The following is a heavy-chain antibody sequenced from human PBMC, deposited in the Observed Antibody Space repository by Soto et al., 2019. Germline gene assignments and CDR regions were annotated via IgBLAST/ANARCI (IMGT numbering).Heavy chain of an antibody. CDR2: IYPEDSDT. CDR1: GYSFSTYW. D-gene: IGHD1-26*01. Sequence: GESLKISCKGSGYSFSTYWVGWVRQQPGKGLEWVGLIYPEDSDTIYGPSFQGQVTISADRSSSTAYLHWSSLKASDSAIYYCEIFESRSYPRAAFDIWGQGTVVTVSS. V-gene: IGHV5-51*01. CDR3: EIFESRSYPRAAFDI. J-gene: IGHJ3*02.